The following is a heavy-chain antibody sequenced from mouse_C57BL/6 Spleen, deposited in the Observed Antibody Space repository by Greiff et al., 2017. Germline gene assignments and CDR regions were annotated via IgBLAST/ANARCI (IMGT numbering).Heavy chain of an antibody. CDR2: ISSGSSTI. CDR1: GFTFSDYG. Sequence: EVQVVESGGGLVKPGGSLKLSCAASGFTFSDYGMHWVRQAPEKGLEWVAYISSGSSTIYYADTVKGRFTISRDNAKNTLFLQMTSLRSEDTAMYYCARRYYGSSSHYYAMDYWGQGTSVTVSS. V-gene: IGHV5-17*01. D-gene: IGHD1-1*01. J-gene: IGHJ4*01. CDR3: ARRYYGSSSHYYAMDY.